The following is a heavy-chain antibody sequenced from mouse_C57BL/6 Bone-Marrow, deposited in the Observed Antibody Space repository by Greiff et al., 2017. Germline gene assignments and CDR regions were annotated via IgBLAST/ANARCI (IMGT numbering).Heavy chain of an antibody. V-gene: IGHV5-4*03. CDR3: ARSSITTVVERFDY. J-gene: IGHJ2*01. CDR1: GFTFSSYA. D-gene: IGHD1-1*01. Sequence: EVKVVESGGGLVKPGGSLKLSCAASGFTFSSYAMSWVRQTPEKRLEWVATISDGGSYTYYPDNVKGRFTISRDNAKNNLYLQMSHLKSEDTAMYYCARSSITTVVERFDYWGQGTTLTVSS. CDR2: ISDGGSYT.